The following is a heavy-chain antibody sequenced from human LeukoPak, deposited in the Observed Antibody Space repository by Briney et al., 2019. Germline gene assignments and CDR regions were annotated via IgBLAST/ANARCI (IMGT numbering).Heavy chain of an antibody. CDR2: IYCSGST. CDR3: ARSATYYYDSSGSQDI. D-gene: IGHD3-22*01. Sequence: SQTLSLTCTVSGGSISSGGYYWSWIRQHPGKGLEWIGYIYCSGSTYYNPSLKSRVTISVDTSKNQFSLKLSSVTAADTAVYYCARSATYYYDSSGSQDIWGQGTMVTVSS. V-gene: IGHV4-31*03. CDR1: GGSISSGGYY. J-gene: IGHJ3*02.